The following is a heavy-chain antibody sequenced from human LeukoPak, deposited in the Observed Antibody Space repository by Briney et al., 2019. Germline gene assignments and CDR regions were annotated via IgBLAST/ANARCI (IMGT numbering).Heavy chain of an antibody. Sequence: GGSLRLSCEVSGFTLSEYGIHWVRQAPGKGLEWLSFIRYDDSEYYADSVKGRFAISRDNSKNTLFLQMHSLRSEDMAVYYCAKDPVNHCASSVCYGLQSWGQGTLVIVSS. D-gene: IGHD3-22*01. J-gene: IGHJ1*01. CDR2: IRYDDSE. V-gene: IGHV3-30*02. CDR3: AKDPVNHCASSVCYGLQS. CDR1: GFTLSEYG.